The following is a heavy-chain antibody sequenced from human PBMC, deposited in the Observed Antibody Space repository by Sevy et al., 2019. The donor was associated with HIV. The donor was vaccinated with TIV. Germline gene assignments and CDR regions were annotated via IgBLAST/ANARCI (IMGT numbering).Heavy chain of an antibody. J-gene: IGHJ4*02. CDR2: IKSTGDGGTT. CDR1: GLSFNKAW. D-gene: IGHD3-3*01. V-gene: IGHV3-15*01. Sequence: GGSLRLSCVASGLSFNKAWMTWVRQAPGKGLEWVGRIKSTGDGGTTDYAALVKGRFTFSRDDSKGTLFLQMNSLKAEDTAVYYCTTKGDFWSGYQYFQYWGRGTLVTVSS. CDR3: TTKGDFWSGYQYFQY.